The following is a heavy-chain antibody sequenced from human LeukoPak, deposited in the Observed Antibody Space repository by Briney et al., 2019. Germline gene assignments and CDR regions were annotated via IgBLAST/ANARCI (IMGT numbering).Heavy chain of an antibody. J-gene: IGHJ5*02. CDR1: GFTFSSYW. CDR2: IKSDGSST. V-gene: IGHV3-74*01. Sequence: GGSLRLSCAASGFTFSSYWMHWVRQAPGKGLVCVSRIKSDGSSTSYADSVKGRFTISRDNSKNTLYLQMNSLRAEDTAVYYCAKDRDNWFDPWGQGTLVTVSS. CDR3: AKDRDNWFDP. D-gene: IGHD3-10*01.